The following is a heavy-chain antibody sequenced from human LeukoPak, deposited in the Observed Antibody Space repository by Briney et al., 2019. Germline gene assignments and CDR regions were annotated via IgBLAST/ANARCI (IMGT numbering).Heavy chain of an antibody. CDR2: ISWNSGRI. V-gene: IGHV3-9*01. CDR1: GFNFVDYA. Sequence: GGSLRLSCAASGFNFVDYAMHWVRQVPGKGLEWVSGISWNSGRIIYADSVKGRFTISRDNSKNTLYLQMNSLRAEDTAVYYCARAPGYGAAYYFDYWGQGTLVTVSS. J-gene: IGHJ4*02. D-gene: IGHD1-1*01. CDR3: ARAPGYGAAYYFDY.